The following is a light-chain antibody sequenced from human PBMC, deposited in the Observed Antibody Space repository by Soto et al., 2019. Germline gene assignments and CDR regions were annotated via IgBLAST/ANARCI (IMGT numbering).Light chain of an antibody. CDR3: QQTLSFPPT. Sequence: DIQMTQSPSSVSASVGDRVTITCRASQAIDSWLAWYQQKPGEAPKLLIFTGSLLHSGVPPRFSGSGSGTDCPLTISSLQPQDFATYYCQQTLSFPPTFGQGTKV. CDR1: QAIDSW. J-gene: IGKJ1*01. V-gene: IGKV1-12*01. CDR2: TGS.